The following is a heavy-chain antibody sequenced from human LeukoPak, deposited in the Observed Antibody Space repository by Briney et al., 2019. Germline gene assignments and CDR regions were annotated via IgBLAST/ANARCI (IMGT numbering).Heavy chain of an antibody. CDR2: ISCSGGST. CDR3: AKLSASLITMIVVVIDH. D-gene: IGHD3-22*01. CDR1: GFTFSSYA. Sequence: PGGSLRLSCAASGFTFSSYAMIWVRQAPGKGLEGVSAISCSGGSTYYAYSVKGRFTIYRDNSKDTLYPQMNSLRAEDTAVYYCAKLSASLITMIVVVIDHWGQGTLVTVSS. J-gene: IGHJ4*02. V-gene: IGHV3-23*01.